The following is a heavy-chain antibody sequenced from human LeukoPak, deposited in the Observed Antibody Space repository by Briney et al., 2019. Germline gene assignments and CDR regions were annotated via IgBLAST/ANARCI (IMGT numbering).Heavy chain of an antibody. CDR2: ISSSGTTI. D-gene: IGHD3-22*01. V-gene: IGHV3-48*01. J-gene: IGHJ4*02. CDR1: EFTFSSYS. Sequence: GGSLRLSCAASEFTFSSYSMNWVRQAPGKGLEWVSYISSSGTTIYYADSVKGRFTISRDNAKNSLYLQMNSLRAEDTAVYYCAKEGYYDSSGYYSGGYYFDYWGQGTLVTVSS. CDR3: AKEGYYDSSGYYSGGYYFDY.